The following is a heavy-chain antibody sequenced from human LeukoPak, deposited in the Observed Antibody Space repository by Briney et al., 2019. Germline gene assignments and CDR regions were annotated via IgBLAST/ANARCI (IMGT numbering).Heavy chain of an antibody. Sequence: GASVKVSCKASGYTFTGYYMHWVRQAPGQGLEWMGWINPNSGGTNYAQKFQGRVTMTRDTSISTAYMELSRLRSDDTAVYYCARSRSRAQLWLRNKAHSFDYWGQGTLVTVSS. J-gene: IGHJ4*02. V-gene: IGHV1-2*02. D-gene: IGHD5-18*01. CDR1: GYTFTGYY. CDR3: ARSRSRAQLWLRNKAHSFDY. CDR2: INPNSGGT.